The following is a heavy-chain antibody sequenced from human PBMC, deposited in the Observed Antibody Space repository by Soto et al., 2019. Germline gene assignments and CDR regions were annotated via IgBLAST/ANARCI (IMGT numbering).Heavy chain of an antibody. J-gene: IGHJ5*02. CDR3: VRQEQWNWFDP. V-gene: IGHV4-39*01. CDR2: IFYSGST. Sequence: PSETLSLTCTVSGDSISSSRYYWGWIRQPPGKGLEWIGSIFYSGSTYYNPSLKGRVTISVDTSKNQFSLKLSSVTAADTAIYYCVRQEQWNWFDPWGQGTLVTVSS. CDR1: GDSISSSRYY. D-gene: IGHD6-19*01.